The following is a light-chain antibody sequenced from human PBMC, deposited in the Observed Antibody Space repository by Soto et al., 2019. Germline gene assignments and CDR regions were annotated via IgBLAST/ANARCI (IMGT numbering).Light chain of an antibody. Sequence: QSALTQPASVSGSPGQSITIYCLGSSSDIGASDYVSWYQQHPGKVPRLIIYEVSKRPSGTSVRFFGSKSGSAASLTISGLQSGDEADYYCSSYVGGSTLFGGGTKLTVL. V-gene: IGLV2-14*01. CDR2: EVS. J-gene: IGLJ3*02. CDR3: SSYVGGSTL. CDR1: SSDIGASDY.